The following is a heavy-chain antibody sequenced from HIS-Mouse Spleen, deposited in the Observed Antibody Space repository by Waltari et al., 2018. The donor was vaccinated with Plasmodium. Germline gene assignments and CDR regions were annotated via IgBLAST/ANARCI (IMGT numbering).Heavy chain of an antibody. D-gene: IGHD3-9*01. Sequence: QVQLQQWGAGLLKPSETLSLTCAVYGGSFSGYYWSWIRQPPGKGLEWIGESNHSGSTNYNPSLKSRVTVAVDTSKNQFSLELSSGTASDTAVYYCARAPIRDAFDIWGQGTMVTVSS. CDR3: ARAPIRDAFDI. CDR2: SNHSGST. V-gene: IGHV4-34*01. CDR1: GGSFSGYY. J-gene: IGHJ3*02.